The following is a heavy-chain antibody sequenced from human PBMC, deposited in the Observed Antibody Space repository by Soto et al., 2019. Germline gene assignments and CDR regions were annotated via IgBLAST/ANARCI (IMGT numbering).Heavy chain of an antibody. CDR2: INPNSGGT. Sequence: GXSVKVSCTASGYSFIGYYMHWVRQAPGQGLEWMGWINPNSGGTDYAQKFQGRVTMTRDTSISTVYMGLTSLTSDDTAVYYCARSLYTSGLYYFDFWGQGTLVTVSS. CDR1: GYSFIGYY. J-gene: IGHJ4*02. D-gene: IGHD6-19*01. V-gene: IGHV1-2*02. CDR3: ARSLYTSGLYYFDF.